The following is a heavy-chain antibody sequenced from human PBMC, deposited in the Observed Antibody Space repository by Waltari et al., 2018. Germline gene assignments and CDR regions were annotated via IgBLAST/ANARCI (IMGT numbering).Heavy chain of an antibody. CDR3: ARDLRVGATGGVDY. V-gene: IGHV4-39*07. Sequence: QLQLQESGPGLVKPSETLSLPCTVSGGSIRSRSYYCGWIRQPPGKGLEWIGSIYYSGSTYYNPSLKSRVTISVDTSKNQFSLKLSSVTAADTAVYYCARDLRVGATGGVDYWGQGTLVTVSS. J-gene: IGHJ4*02. CDR2: IYYSGST. CDR1: GGSIRSRSYY. D-gene: IGHD1-26*01.